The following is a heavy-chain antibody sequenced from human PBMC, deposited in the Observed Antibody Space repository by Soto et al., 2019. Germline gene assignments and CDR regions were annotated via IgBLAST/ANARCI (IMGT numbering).Heavy chain of an antibody. V-gene: IGHV4-31*03. J-gene: IGHJ6*02. CDR3: ARERIVAVPAGMGSLYNYYGVDV. Sequence: SETLSLTCTVSGAPISSGGSYWSWIRQHPGRGLEWIGYISYNGNTSFFPSLESRLTMSLDTSKNQFSLKLTSVTAADTAVYYCARERIVAVPAGMGSLYNYYGVDVWGQGTAVTVSS. CDR1: GAPISSGGSY. CDR2: ISYNGNT. D-gene: IGHD2-2*01.